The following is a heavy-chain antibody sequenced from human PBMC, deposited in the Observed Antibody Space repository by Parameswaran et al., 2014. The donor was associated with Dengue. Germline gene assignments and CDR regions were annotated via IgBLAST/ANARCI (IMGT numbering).Heavy chain of an antibody. Sequence: LPGSGPTLVKPTQTLTLTCTFSGFSLSTSGVGVGWIRQPPGKALEWLALIYWDDDKRYSPSLKSRLTITKDTSKNQVVLTMTNMDPVDTATYYCAHRRGVVVVTTPRRDAFDIWGQGTMVTVSS. V-gene: IGHV2-5*02. D-gene: IGHD3-22*01. CDR2: IYWDDDK. CDR1: GFSLSTSGVG. CDR3: AHRRGVVVVTTPRRDAFDI. J-gene: IGHJ3*02.